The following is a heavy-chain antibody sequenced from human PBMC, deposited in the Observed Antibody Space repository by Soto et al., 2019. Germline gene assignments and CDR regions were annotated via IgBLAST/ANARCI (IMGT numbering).Heavy chain of an antibody. CDR1: GGTFSSYT. CDR2: IIPILGIA. Sequence: GASVKVSCKASGGTFSSYTISWVRQAPGQGLEWMGRIIPILGIANYAQKFQGRVTITADKSTSTAYMELSSLRSEDTAVYYCAREGGSYGDYVIGAFDIWGQGTMVTVSS. J-gene: IGHJ3*02. CDR3: AREGGSYGDYVIGAFDI. D-gene: IGHD4-17*01. V-gene: IGHV1-69*04.